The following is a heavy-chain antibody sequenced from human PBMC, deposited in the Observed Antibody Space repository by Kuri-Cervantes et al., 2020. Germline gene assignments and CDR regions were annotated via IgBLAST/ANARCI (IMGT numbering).Heavy chain of an antibody. V-gene: IGHV3-30*02. Sequence: GESLKISCAASGFTFSSYAMHWVRQAPGRGLEWVAFIRYDGGNKYYADSVKGRFTVSRDNSKNTLYLQMNSLRAEDTAVYYCAKDQFPAAGHYYMDVWGKGTTVTVSS. J-gene: IGHJ6*03. CDR3: AKDQFPAAGHYYMDV. CDR2: IRYDGGNK. D-gene: IGHD6-13*01. CDR1: GFTFSSYA.